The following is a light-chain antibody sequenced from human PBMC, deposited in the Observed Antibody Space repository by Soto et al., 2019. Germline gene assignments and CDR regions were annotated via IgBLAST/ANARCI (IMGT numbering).Light chain of an antibody. CDR3: LQSYSSPPT. Sequence: DIQMTQSPSSLSASVGDRVTITCRASQSISNYLNWYQHKPGKAPNLLIYAASTLQSGVPSRFSGSRSGTDFTLTITHLQTEDFASYYCLQSYSSPPTFGEGTKLEIK. V-gene: IGKV1-39*01. CDR1: QSISNY. CDR2: AAS. J-gene: IGKJ2*01.